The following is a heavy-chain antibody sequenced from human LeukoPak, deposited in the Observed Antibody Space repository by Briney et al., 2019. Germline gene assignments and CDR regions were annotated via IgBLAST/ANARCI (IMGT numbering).Heavy chain of an antibody. CDR3: ARSQGQLYCSTSSCYYFDY. J-gene: IGHJ4*02. CDR2: LSYDGTNK. Sequence: GGSLRLSCAASGFTLSTYTMHWVRQAPGKGLEWVAVLSYDGTNKYNADSVKGRFTVSRDSSKNTLYLQMNSLRAEDTAVYYCARSQGQLYCSTSSCYYFDYWGQGTLVTDSS. V-gene: IGHV3-30-3*01. D-gene: IGHD2-2*01. CDR1: GFTLSTYT.